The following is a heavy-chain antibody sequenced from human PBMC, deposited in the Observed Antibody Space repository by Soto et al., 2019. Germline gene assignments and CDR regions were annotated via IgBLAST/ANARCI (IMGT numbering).Heavy chain of an antibody. CDR1: GGSISTYY. D-gene: IGHD3-10*01. Sequence: SETLSLTCTVSGGSISTYYWSWIRQPPGKGLEWIGYIYYNGNTNYNPSLKSRVTISVDTSKNQFSLRLRSVSAADTAVYYCAAMLLFGAHPYHFEYWEEGNLVTVSS. V-gene: IGHV4-59*01. J-gene: IGHJ4*01. CDR3: AAMLLFGAHPYHFEY. CDR2: IYYNGNT.